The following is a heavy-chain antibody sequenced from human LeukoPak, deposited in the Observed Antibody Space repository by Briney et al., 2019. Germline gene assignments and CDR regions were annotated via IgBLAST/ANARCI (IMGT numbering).Heavy chain of an antibody. Sequence: ASVKVSCKASGYTFTSYGISWVGQAPGQGLEWMGWISAYNGNTNYAQKLQGRVTMTTDTSTSTAYMELRSLRSDDTAVYYCARDPYYDSSGYPDYWGQGTLVTVSS. D-gene: IGHD3-22*01. CDR1: GYTFTSYG. CDR3: ARDPYYDSSGYPDY. V-gene: IGHV1-18*01. J-gene: IGHJ4*02. CDR2: ISAYNGNT.